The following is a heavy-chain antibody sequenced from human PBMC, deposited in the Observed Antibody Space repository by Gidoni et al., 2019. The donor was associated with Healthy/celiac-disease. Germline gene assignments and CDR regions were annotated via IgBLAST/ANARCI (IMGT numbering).Heavy chain of an antibody. D-gene: IGHD6-13*01. V-gene: IGHV4-39*07. Sequence: QLQLQESGPRPAKPSATLSPSRTVSGDRFGNPDYYWGWVRQPPGKGLEWIGTVYYRGTTYYNPSLKSRVTILVHTSLNQFSLRLSSVTAADTAIYYCARDIRYSSSWSHFDFWGQGTLATVSP. J-gene: IGHJ4*02. CDR1: GDRFGNPDYY. CDR3: ARDIRYSSSWSHFDF. CDR2: VYYRGTT.